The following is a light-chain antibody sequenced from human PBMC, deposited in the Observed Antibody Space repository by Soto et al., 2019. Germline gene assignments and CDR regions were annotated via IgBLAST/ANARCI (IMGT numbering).Light chain of an antibody. V-gene: IGKV3-15*01. CDR3: QQYNNWPRT. Sequence: ETRMTQSPATLSVSPGERVTLSCRASQSVRNSVAWYQQRPGQAPWLLIYDASFRATGISARFSGSGSGTEFTLTMSSLQSEDFAVYYCQQYNNWPRTFGQGTKLEI. CDR2: DAS. J-gene: IGKJ2*01. CDR1: QSVRNS.